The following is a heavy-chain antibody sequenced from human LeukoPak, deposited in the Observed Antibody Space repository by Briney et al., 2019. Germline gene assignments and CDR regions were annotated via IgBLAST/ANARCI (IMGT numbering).Heavy chain of an antibody. Sequence: SETLSLTCTVSGGSISSYYWTWIRQPAGKDLEYIGRIYSSGSTNYNPSLKSRVTISVDTSKNQFSLKLSSVTAADTAVYYCARGGHWGGLGYWGQGTLVTVSS. CDR1: GGSISSYY. CDR2: IYSSGST. CDR3: ARGGHWGGLGY. J-gene: IGHJ4*02. D-gene: IGHD7-27*01. V-gene: IGHV4-4*07.